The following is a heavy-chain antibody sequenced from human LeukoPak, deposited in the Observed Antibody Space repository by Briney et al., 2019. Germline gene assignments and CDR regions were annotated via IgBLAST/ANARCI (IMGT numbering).Heavy chain of an antibody. Sequence: PSETLSLTCTVSGGSISSYYWSWIRQPPGKGLEWIGYIYYSGSTNYNPSLKSRVTMSVDTSKNQFSLKLSSVTAADTAVYYCARRGRYFDYWGQGTLVTVSS. V-gene: IGHV4-59*08. D-gene: IGHD3-10*01. CDR2: IYYSGST. CDR3: ARRGRYFDY. J-gene: IGHJ4*02. CDR1: GGSISSYY.